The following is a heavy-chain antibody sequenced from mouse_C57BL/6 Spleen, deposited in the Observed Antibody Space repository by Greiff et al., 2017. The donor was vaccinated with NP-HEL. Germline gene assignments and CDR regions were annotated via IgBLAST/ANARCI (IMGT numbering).Heavy chain of an antibody. CDR3: ARDAEYYGLDY. V-gene: IGHV7-1*01. CDR2: SRNKANDYTT. Sequence: EVKLVESGGGLVQSGRSLRLSCATSGFTFSDFYMEWVRQAPGKGLEWIAASRNKANDYTTEYSASVKGRFIVSRDTSQSILYLQMNALSAEDTAIYYCARDAEYYGLDYWGQGTTLTVSS. J-gene: IGHJ2*01. CDR1: GFTFSDFY. D-gene: IGHD1-2*01.